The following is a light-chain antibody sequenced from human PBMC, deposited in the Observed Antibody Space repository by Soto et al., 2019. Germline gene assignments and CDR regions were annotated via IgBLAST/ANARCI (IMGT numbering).Light chain of an antibody. Sequence: QTVVTQEPSLTVSPGGTVTLTCASSTGAATTGYYPSWFQHKPGHAPRALIYNTNDKHSWTPARLSGSLLGDKAALTLSGVQPEDEAEYYCLLYYGGSWVFGGGTQLTVL. V-gene: IGLV7-43*01. CDR3: LLYYGGSWV. J-gene: IGLJ3*02. CDR2: NTN. CDR1: TGAATTGYY.